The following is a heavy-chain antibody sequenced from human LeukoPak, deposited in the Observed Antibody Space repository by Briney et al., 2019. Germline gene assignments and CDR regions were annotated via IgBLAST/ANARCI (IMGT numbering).Heavy chain of an antibody. D-gene: IGHD1-26*01. CDR1: GFTFSTYA. V-gene: IGHV3-23*01. CDR2: ISGSGART. CDR3: ARASSGSYYGY. J-gene: IGHJ4*02. Sequence: XGSLRLSCAVSGFTFSTYAMSWVRQAPGKGLDWVSGISGSGARTYYADSVKGRFTISRDNSKNTLYLQMNSLRAEDTAVYYCARASSGSYYGYWGQGTLVTVSS.